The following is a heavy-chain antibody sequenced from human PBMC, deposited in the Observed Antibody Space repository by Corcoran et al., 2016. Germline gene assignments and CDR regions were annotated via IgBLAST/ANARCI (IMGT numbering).Heavy chain of an antibody. V-gene: IGHV1-69*01. CDR1: GGTFSSYA. J-gene: IGHJ6*02. CDR2: IIPIFGTA. Sequence: QVQLVQSGAEVKKPGSSVKVSCKASGGTFSSYAISWVRQAPGQGLEWMGGIIPIFGTANYAQKFQGRVTITADESTSTAYMELSSLRSEDTAVYYCARDSARNYYYSSGYRPGYYYYGMDVWGQGTTVTVSS. CDR3: ARDSARNYYYSSGYRPGYYYYGMDV. D-gene: IGHD3-22*01.